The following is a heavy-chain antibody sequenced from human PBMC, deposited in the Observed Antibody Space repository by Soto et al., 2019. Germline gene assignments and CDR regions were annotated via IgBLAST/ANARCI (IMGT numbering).Heavy chain of an antibody. CDR2: ISPSNSTI. J-gene: IGHJ3*01. Sequence: QLVESGGGLVQPGGSLRLSCAASGFTFSLYPVNWVRQAPGKGLEWLSYISPSNSTIYYADSVKGRFTISRDNAKNSLDLQMNGLIDDDTAVYYCARVGRGFCSSTRCYTDGFDLWGQGTVVTVST. D-gene: IGHD2-2*01. CDR3: ARVGRGFCSSTRCYTDGFDL. CDR1: GFTFSLYP. V-gene: IGHV3-48*02.